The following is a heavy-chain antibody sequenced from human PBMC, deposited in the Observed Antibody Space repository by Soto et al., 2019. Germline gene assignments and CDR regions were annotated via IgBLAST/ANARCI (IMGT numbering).Heavy chain of an antibody. D-gene: IGHD2-21*02. V-gene: IGHV4-31*03. Sequence: LXLTFTVSCGSISIGGYYWSWIRQHPGKGLEWIGYIYQSGSTYYNPSLKSRVTIAADRSKNQFSLNLASVTAADTAVYYCARSYSGGDAYFDYWGQGTVVTVSS. CDR2: IYQSGST. CDR1: CGSISIGGYY. CDR3: ARSYSGGDAYFDY. J-gene: IGHJ4*02.